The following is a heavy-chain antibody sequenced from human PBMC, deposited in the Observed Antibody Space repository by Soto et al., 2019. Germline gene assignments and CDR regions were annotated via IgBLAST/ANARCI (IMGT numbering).Heavy chain of an antibody. CDR3: ATQNPKYSGYDWVSLDFDY. V-gene: IGHV1-18*01. D-gene: IGHD5-12*01. Sequence: ASVEVCCKASGYTFTIYGSRWVRQAPGQGLEWMGWISAYNGNTNYAQKLQGRVTMTTDTSTSTAYMELRSLRSDDTAVYYCATQNPKYSGYDWVSLDFDYWGQGTLVTVSS. J-gene: IGHJ4*02. CDR2: ISAYNGNT. CDR1: GYTFTIYG.